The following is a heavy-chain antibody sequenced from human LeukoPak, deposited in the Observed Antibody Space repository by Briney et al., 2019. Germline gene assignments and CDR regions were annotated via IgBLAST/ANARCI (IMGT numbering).Heavy chain of an antibody. D-gene: IGHD5-24*01. CDR2: ISSNGGST. J-gene: IGHJ4*02. CDR3: VKARLATISDY. Sequence: GGSLRRSCSASGFTFSSYAMHWVRQAPGKGLEYVSAISSNGGSTYYADSVKGRFTISRDNSKNTLYLQMSSLRAEDTAVYYCVKARLATISDYWGQGTLVTVSS. CDR1: GFTFSSYA. V-gene: IGHV3-64D*06.